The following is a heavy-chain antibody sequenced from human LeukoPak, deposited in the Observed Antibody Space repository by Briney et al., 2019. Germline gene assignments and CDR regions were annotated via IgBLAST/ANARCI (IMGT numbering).Heavy chain of an antibody. D-gene: IGHD3-3*01. CDR1: GGTFSSYG. J-gene: IGHJ4*02. CDR2: IIPIFGTA. CDR3: ASVLRFLEWLLPDY. V-gene: IGHV1-69*01. Sequence: SVKVSCKASGGTFSSYGISWVRQAPGQGPEWMGGIIPIFGTANYAQKFQGRVTITADESTSTAYMELSSLRSEDTAVYYCASVLRFLEWLLPDYWGQGTLVTVSS.